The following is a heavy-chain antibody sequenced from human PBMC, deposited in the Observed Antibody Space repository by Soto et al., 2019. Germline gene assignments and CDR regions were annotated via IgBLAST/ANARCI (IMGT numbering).Heavy chain of an antibody. V-gene: IGHV3-30*18. D-gene: IGHD3-10*01. J-gene: IGHJ6*02. CDR2: ISYDGSNK. Sequence: GGSLRLSCAASGFTFSSYGMHWVRQAPGKGLEWVAVISYDGSNKYYADSVKGRFTISRDNSKNTLYLQMNSLRAEDTAVYYCAKLLSHGSGSYYNLRVRLGYYGMDVWGQGTTVTVSS. CDR3: AKLLSHGSGSYYNLRVRLGYYGMDV. CDR1: GFTFSSYG.